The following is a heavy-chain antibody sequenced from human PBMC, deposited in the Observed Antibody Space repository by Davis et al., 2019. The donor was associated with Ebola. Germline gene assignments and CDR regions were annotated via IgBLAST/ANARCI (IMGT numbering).Heavy chain of an antibody. V-gene: IGHV4-59*01. D-gene: IGHD2-21*01. CDR2: IYYSGST. CDR1: GGSISSYY. CDR3: ARATYAYPFDY. J-gene: IGHJ4*02. Sequence: PSETLSLTCTVSGGSISSYYWSWIRQPPGKGLEWIGYIYYSGSTNYNPSLKSRVTISVDTSKNQFSLKLSSVTAADTAVYYCARATYAYPFDYWGQGTLVTVSS.